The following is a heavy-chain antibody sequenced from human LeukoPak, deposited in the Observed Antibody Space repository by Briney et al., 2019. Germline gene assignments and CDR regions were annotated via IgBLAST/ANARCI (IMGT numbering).Heavy chain of an antibody. CDR3: ARDTGSFGMDV. D-gene: IGHD1-14*01. CDR1: GFLFNNYG. J-gene: IGHJ6*04. V-gene: IGHV3-30*03. Sequence: GRSLSLSCAASGFLFNNYGFHWVRQAPGKGLEWVAALYFDGHTKYYADSVKGRFTISRENSKKTLYLQMNNMTGEDTALYYCARDTGSFGMDVWGKGTTVTVSS. CDR2: LYFDGHTK.